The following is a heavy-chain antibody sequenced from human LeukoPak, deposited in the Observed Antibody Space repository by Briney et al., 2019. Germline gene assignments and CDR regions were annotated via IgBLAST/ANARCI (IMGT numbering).Heavy chain of an antibody. CDR2: INHSGST. V-gene: IGHV4-34*01. Sequence: PSETLSLTCAVYGGSFSGYYWSWIRQPPGKGLEWIGEINHSGSTNYNPSLKSRVTISVDTSKNQFSLKLSSVTAADTAVYYCARGPYCSSTSCYWLDGTTVAWFDPWGQGTLVTVSS. CDR3: ARGPYCSSTSCYWLDGTTVAWFDP. J-gene: IGHJ5*02. CDR1: GGSFSGYY. D-gene: IGHD2-2*01.